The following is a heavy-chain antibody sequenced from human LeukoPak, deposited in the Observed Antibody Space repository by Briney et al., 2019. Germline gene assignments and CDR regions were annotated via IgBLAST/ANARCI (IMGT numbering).Heavy chain of an antibody. Sequence: ASVKVSCKASGYTFTSYDINWVRQATGQGLEWMGWTNPNSGNTGYAQKFQGRVTMTRNTSISTAYMELSSLRSEDTAVYYCARGGYDILTGYFNNDPVDYWGQGTLVTVSS. V-gene: IGHV1-8*01. J-gene: IGHJ4*02. CDR1: GYTFTSYD. CDR2: TNPNSGNT. D-gene: IGHD3-9*01. CDR3: ARGGYDILTGYFNNDPVDY.